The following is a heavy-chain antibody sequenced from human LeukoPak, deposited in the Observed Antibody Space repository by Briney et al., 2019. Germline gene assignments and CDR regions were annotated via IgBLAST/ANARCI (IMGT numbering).Heavy chain of an antibody. CDR2: IIPIFGTA. D-gene: IGHD5-24*01. CDR1: GGTFSSYA. V-gene: IGHV1-69*05. CDR3: ARAGVEMATIYYFDY. Sequence: GPSVKVSCKASGGTFSSYAISWVRQAPGQGLEWMGRIIPIFGTANYAQKFQGRVTITTDESTSTAYMELSSLRSEDTAVYYCARAGVEMATIYYFDYWGQGTLVTVSS. J-gene: IGHJ4*02.